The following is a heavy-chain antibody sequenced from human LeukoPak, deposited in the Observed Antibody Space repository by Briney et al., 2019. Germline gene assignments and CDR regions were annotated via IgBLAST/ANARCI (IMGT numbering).Heavy chain of an antibody. CDR3: ARDVVVVPAAIHYGMDV. CDR1: GGSFSDYF. D-gene: IGHD2-2*01. V-gene: IGHV4-34*01. Sequence: SETLSLTCAAYGGSFSDYFWGWIRQPPGKGLEWIGEINHSGRTYYNPSLKSRVTISVDTSKNQFSLNLSSVTAADTAVYYCARDVVVVPAAIHYGMDVWGQGTTVTVSS. CDR2: INHSGRT. J-gene: IGHJ6*02.